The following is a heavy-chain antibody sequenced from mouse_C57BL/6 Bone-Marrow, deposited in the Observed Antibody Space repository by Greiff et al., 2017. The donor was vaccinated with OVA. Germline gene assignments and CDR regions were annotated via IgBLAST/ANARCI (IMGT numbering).Heavy chain of an antibody. CDR1: GYTFTSYG. D-gene: IGHD3-2*02. CDR3: ARKSSGAWFAY. Sequence: QVQLQQSGAELARPGASVKLSCKASGYTFTSYGISWVKQRTGQGLEWIGEIYPRSGNTYYNEKFKGKATLTADKSSSTAYLELRSLTSEDSAVYFCARKSSGAWFAYWGQGTLVTVSA. V-gene: IGHV1-81*01. J-gene: IGHJ3*01. CDR2: IYPRSGNT.